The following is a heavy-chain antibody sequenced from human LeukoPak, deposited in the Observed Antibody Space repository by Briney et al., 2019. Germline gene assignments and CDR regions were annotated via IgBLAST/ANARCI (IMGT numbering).Heavy chain of an antibody. Sequence: GASVKVSCKASGYTFTSYDVNWVRQATGQGLEWMGWMNPNSGNTGYAQKFQGRVTITRNTSISTAYMQLSSLRSEGTAMYYCARRVRYGDYDYWGQGTLVTVSS. V-gene: IGHV1-8*01. CDR1: GYTFTSYD. J-gene: IGHJ4*02. CDR3: ARRVRYGDYDY. D-gene: IGHD4-17*01. CDR2: MNPNSGNT.